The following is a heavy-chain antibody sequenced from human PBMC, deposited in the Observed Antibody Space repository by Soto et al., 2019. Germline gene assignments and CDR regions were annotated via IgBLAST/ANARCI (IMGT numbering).Heavy chain of an antibody. CDR3: AKIKVGPTHYYYYGMDV. CDR2: ISYDGSNK. J-gene: IGHJ6*02. V-gene: IGHV3-30*18. Sequence: QVQLVESGGGVVQPGRSPRLSCAASGFTFSSYGMHWVRQAPGKGLEWVAVISYDGSNKYYADSVKGRFTISRDNSKNTLYLQMNSLRAEDTAVYYCAKIKVGPTHYYYYGMDVWGQGTTVTVSS. CDR1: GFTFSSYG.